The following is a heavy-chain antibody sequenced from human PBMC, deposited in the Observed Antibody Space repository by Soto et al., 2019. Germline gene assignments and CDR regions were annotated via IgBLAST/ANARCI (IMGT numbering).Heavy chain of an antibody. CDR2: IRGKGDGGAT. J-gene: IGHJ4*02. V-gene: IGHV3-15*07. CDR3: TTSGGGSGWSF. CDR1: GLTFSNAE. Sequence: EVQLVESGGGLVKPGGSLRLSCAASGLTFSNAEMTWVRQAPGKGLEWAGRIRGKGDGGATDYAAPVKYRFIILRDDSENMVYLQMNSLKTEDTAVYYCTTSGGGSGWSFWGQGTLVTVSS. D-gene: IGHD6-19*01.